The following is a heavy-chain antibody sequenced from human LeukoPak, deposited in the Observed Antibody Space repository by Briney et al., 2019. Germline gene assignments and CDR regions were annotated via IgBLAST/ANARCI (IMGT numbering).Heavy chain of an antibody. D-gene: IGHD1-1*01. CDR3: ARDLSRNGGWIDY. Sequence: GGSLRLSCAASGFTFSSYWMSWVRQAPGKGLEWVANIKQDEREKYYVDSVKGRFTISRANAKNSLYLQMDSLRAEDTAVYYCARDLSRNGGWIDYWGQGTLVTVSS. CDR2: IKQDEREK. J-gene: IGHJ4*02. V-gene: IGHV3-7*03. CDR1: GFTFSSYW.